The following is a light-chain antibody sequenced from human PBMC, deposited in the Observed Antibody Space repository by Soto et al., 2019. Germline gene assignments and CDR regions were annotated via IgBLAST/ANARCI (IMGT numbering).Light chain of an antibody. CDR1: SGHSNYA. Sequence: QSVLTQSPSASASLGASVKLTCTLSSGHSNYAIAWHQQQPEKGPRYLMKLNNDGSHSKGDGIPDRFSGSSSGAERYLTISCLQSEDESDYYCQTWDTGITVVFGGGTKLTVL. CDR3: QTWDTGITVV. V-gene: IGLV4-69*01. CDR2: LNNDGSH. J-gene: IGLJ2*01.